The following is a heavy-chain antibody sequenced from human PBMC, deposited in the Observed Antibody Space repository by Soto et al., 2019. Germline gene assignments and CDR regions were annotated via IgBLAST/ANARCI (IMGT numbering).Heavy chain of an antibody. CDR2: IYYSGST. CDR3: ARLVGYYYGSGSYSSDYYGMDV. D-gene: IGHD3-10*01. Sequence: PSDTLSLTCTVSGGSISSYNWSCIRQPPGRGLEWIGYIYYSGSTNYNPSLKSRVTISVDTSKNQFSLKLSSVTAADTAVYYCARLVGYYYGSGSYSSDYYGMDVWGQGTTVTVS. V-gene: IGHV4-59*08. CDR1: GGSISSYN. J-gene: IGHJ6*02.